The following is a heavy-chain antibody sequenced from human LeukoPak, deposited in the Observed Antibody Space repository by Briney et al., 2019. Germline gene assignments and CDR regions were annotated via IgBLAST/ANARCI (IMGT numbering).Heavy chain of an antibody. D-gene: IGHD6-19*01. J-gene: IGHJ3*02. V-gene: IGHV4-39*01. CDR3: ARHKYSSGWPPEGAFDI. CDR2: IDYSGST. CDR1: GGSISSNYYY. Sequence: SETLSLTCTVSGGSISSNYYYWGWIRQPPRKGLEWIASIDYSGSTYYNPSLKSRVTISVDTSKNQFSLKLSSVTAADTAVYYCARHKYSSGWPPEGAFDIWGQGTMVTVSS.